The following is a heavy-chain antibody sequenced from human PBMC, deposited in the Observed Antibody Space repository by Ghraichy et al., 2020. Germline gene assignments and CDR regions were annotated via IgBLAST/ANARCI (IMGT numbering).Heavy chain of an antibody. CDR3: AKDVRLITMVRGVISYGMDV. V-gene: IGHV3-23*01. D-gene: IGHD3-10*01. J-gene: IGHJ6*02. CDR2: ISGSGGST. Sequence: LSLTCAASGFTFSSYAMSWVRQAPGKGLEWVSAISGSGGSTYYADSVKGRFTISRDNSKNTLYLQMNSLRAEDTAVYYCAKDVRLITMVRGVISYGMDVWGQGTTVTVSS. CDR1: GFTFSSYA.